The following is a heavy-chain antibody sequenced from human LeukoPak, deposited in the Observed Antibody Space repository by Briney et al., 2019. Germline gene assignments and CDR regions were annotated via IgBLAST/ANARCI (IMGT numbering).Heavy chain of an antibody. Sequence: GGSLRLSCTASGFSFSGYWMHWARQLPGKGLVWVSRISPTGSTTSYADSVEGRFTVSRDNAKNTLYLQVNNLRAEDTAVYYCARGPNSNWSGLDFWGQGTLLTVSS. CDR3: ARGPNSNWSGLDF. CDR1: GFSFSGYW. J-gene: IGHJ4*02. D-gene: IGHD6-6*01. V-gene: IGHV3-74*01. CDR2: ISPTGSTT.